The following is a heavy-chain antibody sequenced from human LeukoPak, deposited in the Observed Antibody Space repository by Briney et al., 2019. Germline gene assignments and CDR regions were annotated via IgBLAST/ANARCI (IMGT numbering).Heavy chain of an antibody. CDR1: GFSFTTYW. CDR2: INQDGTEK. Sequence: QPGGSLRLSCAASGFSFTTYWMSWVRQAPGKGLEWVANINQDGTEKYYVDSVKGRFTISRDNAKNSLYLQMNSLRAEDTAVYYCARDRYYYGSGSSFDYWGQGTLVTVSS. V-gene: IGHV3-7*01. J-gene: IGHJ4*02. D-gene: IGHD3-10*01. CDR3: ARDRYYYGSGSSFDY.